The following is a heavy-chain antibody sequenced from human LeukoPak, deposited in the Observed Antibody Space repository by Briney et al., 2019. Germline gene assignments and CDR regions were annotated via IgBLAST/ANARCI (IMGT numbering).Heavy chain of an antibody. CDR2: ISAYNGNT. Sequence: VASVKVSCKDTGYTFTSYGISWVRQAPGQGLEWMGWISAYNGNTNYAQKLQGRVTMTTDTSTSTAYMELSSLRSEDTAVYYCARGVYYYDSSGLRYWGQGTLVTVSS. CDR1: GYTFTSYG. J-gene: IGHJ4*02. D-gene: IGHD3-22*01. V-gene: IGHV1-18*01. CDR3: ARGVYYYDSSGLRY.